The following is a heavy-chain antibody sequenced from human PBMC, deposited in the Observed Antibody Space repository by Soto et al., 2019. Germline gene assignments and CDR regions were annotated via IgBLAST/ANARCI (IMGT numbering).Heavy chain of an antibody. D-gene: IGHD6-13*01. CDR1: GFTFSSYW. J-gene: IGHJ4*02. CDR2: IKQDGSEK. V-gene: IGHV3-7*01. CDR3: ARDRAAGTSTPPLDY. Sequence: EVQLVESGGGLVQPGGSLRLSCAASGFTFSSYWMSWVRQAPGKGLEWVANIKQDGSEKYYVDSVKGRFTISRDNAKNSLYLQMNRLRAEDTAVYYCARDRAAGTSTPPLDYWGQGTLVTVSS.